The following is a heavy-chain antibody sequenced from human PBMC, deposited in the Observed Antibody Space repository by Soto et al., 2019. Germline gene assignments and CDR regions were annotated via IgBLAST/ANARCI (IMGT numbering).Heavy chain of an antibody. CDR1: GFTFSDYY. D-gene: IGHD6-6*01. V-gene: IGHV3-11*01. CDR3: AGDLAGYSSSSGLDY. CDR2: ISSSGSTI. Sequence: GGSLRLSCAASGFTFSDYYVSWIRQAPGKGLEWVSYISSSGSTIYYADSVKGRFTISRDNAKNSLYLQMNSLRAEDTAVYYCAGDLAGYSSSSGLDYWGQGTLVTVSS. J-gene: IGHJ4*02.